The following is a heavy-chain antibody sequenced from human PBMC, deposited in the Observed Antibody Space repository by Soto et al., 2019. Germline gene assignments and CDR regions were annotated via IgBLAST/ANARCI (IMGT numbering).Heavy chain of an antibody. CDR3: ASIPLLAAAGPSEYYYYMDV. J-gene: IGHJ6*03. Sequence: QLQLQESGPGLVKPSETLSLTCTVSGGSISSSSYYWGWIRQPPGKGLEWIGSIYYSGSTYYNPSLKSRVTISVDTSKNQFSLKLSSVTAADTAVYYCASIPLLAAAGPSEYYYYMDVWGKGTTVTVSS. V-gene: IGHV4-39*01. CDR1: GGSISSSSYY. CDR2: IYYSGST. D-gene: IGHD6-13*01.